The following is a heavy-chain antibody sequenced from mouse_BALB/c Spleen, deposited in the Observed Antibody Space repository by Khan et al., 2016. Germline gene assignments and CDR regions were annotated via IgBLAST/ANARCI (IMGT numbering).Heavy chain of an antibody. CDR1: AFNIKDYY. Sequence: VQLKESGAELVRSGASVKLSCTASAFNIKDYYIHWVKQRPEQGLEWIGWIDPESGDTEYGPKFQGRATVTADTSSNTAYLQPSSLTSEDSAVYYCNAFYYVNYIDFDYWGQGTTLTVSS. CDR3: NAFYYVNYIDFDY. CDR2: IDPESGDT. J-gene: IGHJ2*01. D-gene: IGHD2-1*01. V-gene: IGHV14-4*02.